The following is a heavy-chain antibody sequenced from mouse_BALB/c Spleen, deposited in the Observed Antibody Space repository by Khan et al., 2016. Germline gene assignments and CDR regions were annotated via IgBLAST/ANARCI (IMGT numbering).Heavy chain of an antibody. D-gene: IGHD1-2*01. V-gene: IGHV3-2*02. J-gene: IGHJ4*01. CDR3: STTTPMDY. Sequence: EVQLQESGPGLVKPSQSLSLTCTVTGHSITSDYAWNWIRQFPGNQLEWMGYITYSGSTSYNPSLKSRISITRDTSKNQFFLQLNSVTTEDTATYDCSTTTPMDYWGQGTSVTVSS. CDR1: GHSITSDYA. CDR2: ITYSGST.